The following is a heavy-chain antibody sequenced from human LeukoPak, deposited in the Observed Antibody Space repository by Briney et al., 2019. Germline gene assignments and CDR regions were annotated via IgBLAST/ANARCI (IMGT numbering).Heavy chain of an antibody. V-gene: IGHV4-39*01. CDR2: IYYTGNT. D-gene: IGHD3/OR15-3a*01. CDR1: GASISSSYSY. Sequence: SETLSLTCTVSGASISSSYSYWGWIRQPPGMGLEWIGSIYYTGNTYYNASLKSQVSISIDTSKNQFSLKLTSVTAADTAVYYCARQTGSGLFILPGGQGTLVTVSS. J-gene: IGHJ4*02. CDR3: ARQTGSGLFILP.